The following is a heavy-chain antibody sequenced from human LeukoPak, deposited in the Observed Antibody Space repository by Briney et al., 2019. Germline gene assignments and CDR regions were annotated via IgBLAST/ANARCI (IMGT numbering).Heavy chain of an antibody. CDR2: IYYSGST. V-gene: IGHV4-59*05. J-gene: IGHJ4*02. CDR3: ASVDYGVWGGYFDY. Sequence: SETLSLTCTVSGGSFSSHYWSWIRQPPGKGLEWIGSIYYSGSTYYNPSLKSRVTISVDTSKNQFSLKLSPVTAADTAVYYCASVDYGVWGGYFDYWGQGTLVTVSS. D-gene: IGHD4-17*01. CDR1: GGSFSSHY.